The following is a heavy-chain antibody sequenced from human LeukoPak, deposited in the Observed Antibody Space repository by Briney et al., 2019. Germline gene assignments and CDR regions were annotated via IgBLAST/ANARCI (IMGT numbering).Heavy chain of an antibody. Sequence: ASVKVSCKASGGTFSSYTISWVRQAPGQGLEWMGRIIPILGIANYAQKFQGRVTITADKSTSTAYMELSHLRSEDTALSYCARDEVGDNGVDYWGKGHLVTVSS. CDR2: IIPILGIA. V-gene: IGHV1-69*04. J-gene: IGHJ4*02. D-gene: IGHD1-26*01. CDR3: ARDEVGDNGVDY. CDR1: GGTFSSYT.